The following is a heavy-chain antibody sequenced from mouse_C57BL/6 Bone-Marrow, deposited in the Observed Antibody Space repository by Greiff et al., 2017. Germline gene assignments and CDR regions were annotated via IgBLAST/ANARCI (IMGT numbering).Heavy chain of an antibody. V-gene: IGHV1-76*01. CDR3: ARVPDY. CDR2: IYPGSGNT. CDR1: GYTFTDYY. Sequence: VQLQESGAELVRPGASVKLSCKASGYTFTDYYINWVKQRPGQGLEWIARIYPGSGNTYYNEKFKGKATLTAEKSSRTAYMQLSSLTSEDSAVYFCARVPDYWGQGTTLTVSS. J-gene: IGHJ2*01.